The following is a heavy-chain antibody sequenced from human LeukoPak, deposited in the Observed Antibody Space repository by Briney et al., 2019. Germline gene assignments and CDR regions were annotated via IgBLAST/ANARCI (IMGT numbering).Heavy chain of an antibody. J-gene: IGHJ4*02. CDR2: INRSGST. CDR3: ARADSSGYAHDY. D-gene: IGHD3-22*01. V-gene: IGHV4-34*01. Sequence: PSETLSLTCAVYGGSFSGYYWSWIRQPPGKGLEWIGEINRSGSTNYNPSLKSRVTISVDTSKNQFSLKLSSVTAADTAVYYCARADSSGYAHDYWGQGTLVTVSS. CDR1: GGSFSGYY.